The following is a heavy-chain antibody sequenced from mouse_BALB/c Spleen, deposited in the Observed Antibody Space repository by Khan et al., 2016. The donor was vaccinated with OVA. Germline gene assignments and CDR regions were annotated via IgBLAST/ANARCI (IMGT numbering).Heavy chain of an antibody. CDR2: ISSTGST. CDR3: AMSLYYSYGYALDC. Sequence: EVKLEESGPGLVKPSQSLSLTCTVTGYSITSAYAWNWIRQFPGNKLEWMGYISSTGSTSYNPSLKSRISFTRDTSKNQFFLQLKSVTTEDTATYYGAMSLYYSYGYALDCWGRGTSVTVSS. CDR1: GYSITSAYA. J-gene: IGHJ4*01. D-gene: IGHD2-14*01. V-gene: IGHV3-2*02.